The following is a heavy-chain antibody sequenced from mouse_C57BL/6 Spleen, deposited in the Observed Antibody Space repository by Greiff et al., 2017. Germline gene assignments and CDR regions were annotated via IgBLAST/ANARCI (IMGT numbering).Heavy chain of an antibody. V-gene: IGHV1-55*01. CDR3: ARAGSSGYVFDY. CDR2: IYPGSGST. CDR1: GYTFTSYW. J-gene: IGHJ2*01. D-gene: IGHD3-2*02. Sequence: QVQLQQPGAELVKPGASVKMSCKASGYTFTSYWITWVKQRPGQGLEWIGDIYPGSGSTNYNEKFKGKATLTADKSSSTAYMQLNSLTSEDSAVYFCARAGSSGYVFDYWGQGTTLTVSS.